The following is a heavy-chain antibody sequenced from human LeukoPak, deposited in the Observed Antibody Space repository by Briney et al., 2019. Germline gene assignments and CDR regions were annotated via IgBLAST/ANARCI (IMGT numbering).Heavy chain of an antibody. CDR2: IYTSGST. CDR1: GGSISSYH. V-gene: IGHV4-4*07. CDR3: ASSRLNHPVDY. J-gene: IGHJ4*02. D-gene: IGHD1-14*01. Sequence: TETLSLTCTVSGGSISSYHWSWIRQPAGKGLEWIGRIYTSGSTNYNPSLKSRVTMSVDTSKNQFSLKLSSVTAADTAVYYCASSRLNHPVDYWGQGTLVTVSS.